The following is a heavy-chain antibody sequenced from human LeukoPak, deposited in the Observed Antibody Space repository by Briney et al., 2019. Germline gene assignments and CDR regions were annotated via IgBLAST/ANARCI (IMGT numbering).Heavy chain of an antibody. CDR1: GDSISSSTYY. CDR3: ASSGGSGSYGMFDY. D-gene: IGHD3-10*01. V-gene: IGHV4-39*01. CDR2: VYYSGST. J-gene: IGHJ4*02. Sequence: PSETLSLTCIVSGDSISSSTYYWGWIRQPPGKGLEWIGSVYYSGSTYYNPPLKSRVTISVDTSKNQLSLKLTSVTAADTAVYYCASSGGSGSYGMFDYWGQGTLVTVSS.